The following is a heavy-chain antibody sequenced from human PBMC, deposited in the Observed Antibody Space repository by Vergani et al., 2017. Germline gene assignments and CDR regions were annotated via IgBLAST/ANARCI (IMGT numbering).Heavy chain of an antibody. CDR1: GFTFSSYG. D-gene: IGHD3-3*01. CDR2: IRYDGSNK. J-gene: IGHJ4*02. CDR3: AKDFNDFWSVYYVVWAMGY. V-gene: IGHV3-30*02. Sequence: QVQLVESGGGVVQPGGSLRLSCAASGFTFSSYGMHWVRQAPGKGLEWVAFIRYDGSNKYYADSVKGRFTISRDNSKNTLYLQMNSLRAEDTAVYYCAKDFNDFWSVYYVVWAMGYWGQGTLVTVSS.